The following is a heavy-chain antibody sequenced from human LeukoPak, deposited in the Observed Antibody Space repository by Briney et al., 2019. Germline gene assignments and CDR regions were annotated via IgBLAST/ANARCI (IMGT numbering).Heavy chain of an antibody. D-gene: IGHD6-13*01. J-gene: IGHJ2*01. CDR3: AKDGISFSFRSSSSSWLPNWYFDL. CDR2: ISWNSGSI. CDR1: GFTFDDYA. V-gene: IGHV3-9*01. Sequence: GGSLRLSCAASGFTFDDYAMHWVRQAPGKGLEWVSGISWNSGSIGYADSVKGRFTISRDNAKNSLYLQMNSLRAEDTALYYCAKDGISFSFRSSSSSWLPNWYFDLWGRGTLVTVSS.